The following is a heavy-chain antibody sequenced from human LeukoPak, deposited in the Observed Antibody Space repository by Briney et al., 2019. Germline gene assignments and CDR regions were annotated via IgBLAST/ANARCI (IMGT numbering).Heavy chain of an antibody. CDR1: GFTFSSYA. CDR3: AKHVLTTYMVRGLIGWLDP. CDR2: ISGSGGST. V-gene: IGHV3-23*01. J-gene: IGHJ5*02. D-gene: IGHD3-10*01. Sequence: GGSLRLSCAASGFTFSSYAMSWVRQAPGKGLEWVSAISGSGGSTYYADSVKGRFTISRDNSKNTLYLQMNSLRAEDTAVYYCAKHVLTTYMVRGLIGWLDPWGQGTLVTVSS.